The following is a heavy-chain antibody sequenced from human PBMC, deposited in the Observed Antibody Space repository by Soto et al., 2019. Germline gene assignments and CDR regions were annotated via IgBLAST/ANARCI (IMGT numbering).Heavy chain of an antibody. V-gene: IGHV4-39*01. CDR2: IYYSGST. J-gene: IGHJ3*02. CDR3: AKQSVSPSEAFDI. Sequence: QLQLQESGPGLVKPSETLSLTCTVSGGSISSSSYYWGWIRQPPGKGLEWIGSIYYSGSTYYNPSLKSRVTISVDTSKNQFSLKLSSVTAADTAVYYCAKQSVSPSEAFDIWGQGTMVTVSS. CDR1: GGSISSSSYY.